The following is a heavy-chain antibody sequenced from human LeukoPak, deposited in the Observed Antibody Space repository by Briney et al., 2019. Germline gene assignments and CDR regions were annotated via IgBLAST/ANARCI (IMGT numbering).Heavy chain of an antibody. D-gene: IGHD1-7*01. CDR1: GFTVSSNY. Sequence: GGSLRLSCAASGFTVSSNYMTWVRQAPGAGLESVSVIYSGDSTYYADSVKGRFTISRDNSKNTLYLQMNSLRAEDTAVYYCARDKPGNYGYFYYAMDVWGQGTTVTVSS. J-gene: IGHJ6*02. CDR3: ARDKPGNYGYFYYAMDV. CDR2: IYSGDST. V-gene: IGHV3-66*01.